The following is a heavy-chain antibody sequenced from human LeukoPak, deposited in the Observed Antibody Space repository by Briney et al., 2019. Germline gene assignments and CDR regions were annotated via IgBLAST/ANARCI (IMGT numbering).Heavy chain of an antibody. CDR2: INQDGSEK. CDR3: ASSYYYDGDY. J-gene: IGHJ4*02. Sequence: GGSLRLSCAASGFTFSSYEMNWVRQAPGKGLEWVANINQDGSEKNYVDSVKGRFTISRDNAKNSLYLQMNSLRAEDTALYYCASSYYYDGDYWGQGTLVTVSS. D-gene: IGHD3-22*01. V-gene: IGHV3-7*01. CDR1: GFTFSSYE.